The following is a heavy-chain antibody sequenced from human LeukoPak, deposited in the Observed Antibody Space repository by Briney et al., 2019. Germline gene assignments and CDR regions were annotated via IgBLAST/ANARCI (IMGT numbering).Heavy chain of an antibody. V-gene: IGHV4-34*01. Sequence: SETLSLTCAVYSGSFSGYYWSWIRQPPGKGLEWIGEINHSGSTNYNPSLKSRVTISVDTSKNQFSLKLSSVTAADTAVYYCARRQGYADDAFDIWGQGTMVTVSS. J-gene: IGHJ3*02. D-gene: IGHD5-12*01. CDR1: SGSFSGYY. CDR3: ARRQGYADDAFDI. CDR2: INHSGST.